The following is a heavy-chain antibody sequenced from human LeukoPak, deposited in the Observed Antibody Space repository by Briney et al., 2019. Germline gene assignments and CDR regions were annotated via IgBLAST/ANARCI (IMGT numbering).Heavy chain of an antibody. Sequence: SETLSLTCAVYGGSFSGYYWSWIRQPPGKGLEWIGEIYHSGSTNYNPSLKSRVTISVDKSKNQFSLKLSSVTAADTAVYYCARDTAMVKDYWGQGTLVTVSS. CDR3: ARDTAMVKDY. D-gene: IGHD5-18*01. CDR1: GGSFSGYY. V-gene: IGHV4-34*01. CDR2: IYHSGST. J-gene: IGHJ4*02.